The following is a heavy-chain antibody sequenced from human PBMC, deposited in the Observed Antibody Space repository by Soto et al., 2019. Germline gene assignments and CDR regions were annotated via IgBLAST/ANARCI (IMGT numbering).Heavy chain of an antibody. Sequence: QVQLQESGPGLVKPSQTLSLTCTVSGGSISSGGYYWNWIRQHPGKGLEWIGYIYYSGNTYYNPSLTRRVSISVATSKHQFSLKLNSVTAADTAVYYCARSVFPWGQGTLVTVSS. CDR1: GGSISSGGYY. CDR3: ARSVFP. CDR2: IYYSGNT. V-gene: IGHV4-31*03. J-gene: IGHJ5*02.